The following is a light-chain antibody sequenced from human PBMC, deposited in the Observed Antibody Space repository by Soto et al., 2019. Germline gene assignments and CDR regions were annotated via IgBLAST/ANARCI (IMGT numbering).Light chain of an antibody. CDR3: QQYGSSPTT. J-gene: IGKJ1*01. CDR2: GAS. Sequence: EIVLTQSPGTLSLSPGERATRSCRASQSVSSNYLAWYQQKPGQAPRLLIYGASSRATGIPDRFSGSGSGTDFSLTISRLEPEDFAVYNCQQYGSSPTTFGQGTKVEIK. CDR1: QSVSSNY. V-gene: IGKV3-20*01.